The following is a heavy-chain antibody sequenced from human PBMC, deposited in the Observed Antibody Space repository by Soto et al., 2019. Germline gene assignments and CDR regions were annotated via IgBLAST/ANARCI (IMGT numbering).Heavy chain of an antibody. CDR3: ARDLDTATYFDY. J-gene: IGHJ4*01. Sequence: SETLSLTCTVSGGSIYSSGNYCWSWIRQPPGKGLEWIGFIHYSGSSYYNPSLKSRVTISVDTSKNQFSLKLDSVTAADTAVYYCARDLDTATYFDYWGHGTLVTVSS. V-gene: IGHV4-30-4*01. CDR2: IHYSGSS. D-gene: IGHD5-18*01. CDR1: GGSIYSSGNYC.